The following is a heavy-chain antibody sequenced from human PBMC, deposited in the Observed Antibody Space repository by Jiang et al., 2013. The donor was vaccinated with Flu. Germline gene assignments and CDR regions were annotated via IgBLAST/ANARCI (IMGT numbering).Heavy chain of an antibody. V-gene: IGHV3-9*01. D-gene: IGHD3-16*01. CDR1: GFTFEDYA. J-gene: IGHJ4*02. CDR3: AKGHLAYDY. CDR2: ISWDSGSI. Sequence: EVQLLESGGGLVQPGRSLRLSCTASGFTFEDYAMHWVRQAPGKGLEWVSGISWDSGSIDYADSVKGRFSISRDNAKNSLFLQMNSLRPDDTALYYCAKGHLAYDYWGQGTLVTVSS.